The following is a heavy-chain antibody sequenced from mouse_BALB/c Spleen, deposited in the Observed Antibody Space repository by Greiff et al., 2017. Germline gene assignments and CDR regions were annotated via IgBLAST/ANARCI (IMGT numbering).Heavy chain of an antibody. D-gene: IGHD1-1*01. Sequence: EVQGVESGGGLVKPGGSLKLSCAASGFTFSSYAMSWVRQTPEKRLEWVASISSGGSTYYPDSVKGRFTISRDNARNILYLQMSSLRSEDTAMYYCARGITTVVATDYWGQGTTLTVSS. V-gene: IGHV5-6-5*01. CDR2: ISSGGST. J-gene: IGHJ2*01. CDR3: ARGITTVVATDY. CDR1: GFTFSSYA.